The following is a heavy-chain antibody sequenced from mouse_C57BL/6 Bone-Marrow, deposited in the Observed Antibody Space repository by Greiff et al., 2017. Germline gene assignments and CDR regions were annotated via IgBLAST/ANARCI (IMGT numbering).Heavy chain of an antibody. CDR1: GFTFSDYY. CDR3: ARHLYYSNHDYYAMDY. Sequence: EVKLVESGGGLVQPGGSLKLSCAASGFTFSDYYMYWVRQTPEKRLEWVAYISNGGGSTYYPDNVKGRFTISRDNAKNSLYLQMSRLKSEDTAMYYCARHLYYSNHDYYAMDYWGQGTSVTVSS. CDR2: ISNGGGST. D-gene: IGHD2-5*01. V-gene: IGHV5-12*01. J-gene: IGHJ4*01.